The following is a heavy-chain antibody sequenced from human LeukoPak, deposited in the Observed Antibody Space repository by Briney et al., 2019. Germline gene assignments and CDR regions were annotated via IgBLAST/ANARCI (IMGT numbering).Heavy chain of an antibody. CDR2: ISATSDTV. D-gene: IGHD3-10*01. CDR1: GFTFSNYN. V-gene: IGHV3-48*01. J-gene: IGHJ4*02. CDR3: AKVPGY. Sequence: PGESLRLSCAASGFTFSNYNMNWVRQAPGKGLEWVSYISATSDTVYYADSVKGRFTISRDNGKDSLYLQMNSLRAEDTAVYYCAKVPGYWGQGTLVTVSS.